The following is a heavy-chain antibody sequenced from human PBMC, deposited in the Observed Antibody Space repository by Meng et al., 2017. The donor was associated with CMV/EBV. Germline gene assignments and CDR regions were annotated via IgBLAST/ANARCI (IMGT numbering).Heavy chain of an antibody. CDR2: IISDGTYT. J-gene: IGHJ4*02. Sequence: GESLKISCAASGFTFTRHWMHWVRQAPGKGLVWVSHIISDGTYTSYADFVKGRFTISRDNAKNTLYLQMNSLGAEDTAVYYCARASGGKYSGYDYTVDYWGQGTLVTVSS. D-gene: IGHD5-12*01. CDR1: GFTFTRHW. V-gene: IGHV3-74*01. CDR3: ARASGGKYSGYDYTVDY.